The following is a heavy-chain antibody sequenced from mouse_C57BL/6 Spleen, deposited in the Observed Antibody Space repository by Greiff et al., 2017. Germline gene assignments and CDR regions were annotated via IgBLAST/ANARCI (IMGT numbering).Heavy chain of an antibody. J-gene: IGHJ2*01. V-gene: IGHV1-82*01. Sequence: QVQLQQSGPELVKPGASVKISCKASGYAFSSSWMNWVKQRPGKGLEWIGRIYPGDGDTNYNGKFKGKATLTADKSSSTAYMQLSSLTSEDSAVYFCASGYLDYWGQGTTLTVSS. CDR3: ASGYLDY. CDR1: GYAFSSSW. CDR2: IYPGDGDT.